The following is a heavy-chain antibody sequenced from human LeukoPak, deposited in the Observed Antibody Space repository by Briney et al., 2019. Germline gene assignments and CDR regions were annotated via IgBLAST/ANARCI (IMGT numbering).Heavy chain of an antibody. CDR2: INAGNGNT. V-gene: IGHV1-3*01. Sequence: ASEKVSCKASGYTFTSYAMHWVRQAPGQRLEWMGWINAGNGNTKYSQKFQGRVTITRDTSASTVNMELSSLRSEDTAVYYCARGDDDGDSWFDYWGQGTLVTVSS. J-gene: IGHJ4*02. CDR1: GYTFTSYA. CDR3: ARGDDDGDSWFDY. D-gene: IGHD4-17*01.